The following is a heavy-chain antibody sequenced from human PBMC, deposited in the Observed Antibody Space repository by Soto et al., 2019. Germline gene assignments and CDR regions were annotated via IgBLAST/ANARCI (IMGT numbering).Heavy chain of an antibody. V-gene: IGHV3-23*01. Sequence: GGSLRLSCAASGFTFSSYAMSWVRQAPGKGLEWVSAISGSGGSTYYADSVKGRFTISRDNSKNTLYLQMNSLRAEDTAVYYCARPTPPREPYSSSWYGDFDYWGQGTLVTVSS. J-gene: IGHJ4*02. CDR1: GFTFSSYA. CDR2: ISGSGGST. D-gene: IGHD6-13*01. CDR3: ARPTPPREPYSSSWYGDFDY.